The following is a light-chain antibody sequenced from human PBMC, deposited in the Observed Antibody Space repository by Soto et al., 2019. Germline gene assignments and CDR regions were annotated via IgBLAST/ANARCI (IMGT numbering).Light chain of an antibody. J-gene: IGLJ1*01. CDR3: ISYTDRQSYL. V-gene: IGLV2-14*03. CDR2: AVS. CDR1: SSDIGSYDH. Sequence: QSVLTQPASVSGSPGQSITISCSGTSSDIGSYDHVAWYQQSPGKSPKLIIYAVSDRPSGVSDRFSGSKSAISASLTISGLQTEDEADYYCISYTDRQSYLFGTGTKVTVL.